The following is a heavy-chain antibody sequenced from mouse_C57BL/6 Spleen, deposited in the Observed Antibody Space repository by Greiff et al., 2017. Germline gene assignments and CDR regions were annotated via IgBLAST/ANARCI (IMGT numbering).Heavy chain of an antibody. V-gene: IGHV1-50*01. CDR2: IDPSDSYT. Sequence: QVQLKQPGAELVKPGASVKLSCKASGYTFTSYWMQWVKQRPGQGLEWIGEIDPSDSYTNYNQKFKGKATLTVDTSSSTAYMQLSSLTSEDSAVYYCARRDYYGSDYFDYWGQGTTLTVSS. J-gene: IGHJ2*01. CDR1: GYTFTSYW. CDR3: ARRDYYGSDYFDY. D-gene: IGHD1-1*01.